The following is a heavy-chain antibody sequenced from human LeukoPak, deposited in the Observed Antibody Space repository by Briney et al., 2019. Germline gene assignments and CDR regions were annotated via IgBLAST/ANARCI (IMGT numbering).Heavy chain of an antibody. CDR2: INPNSGGT. Sequence: ASVKVSCKASGYTFTGYYMHWVRQAPGQGLEWMGRINPNSGGTNYAQKFQGRVTMTRDTSISTAYMELSRLRSDDTAVYYCARDKGLRMSGSCFDIWGQGTMVTVSS. CDR1: GYTFTGYY. CDR3: ARDKGLRMSGSCFDI. J-gene: IGHJ3*02. D-gene: IGHD3-3*01. V-gene: IGHV1-2*06.